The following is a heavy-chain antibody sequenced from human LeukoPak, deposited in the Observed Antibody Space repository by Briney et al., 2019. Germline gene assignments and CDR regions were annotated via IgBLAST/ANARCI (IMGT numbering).Heavy chain of an antibody. CDR3: VSDYYYGSGSYSS. Sequence: SQTLSLTCAVSGGSISSGGYSWSWIRQPPGKGLEWIGYIYHSGSTYYNPSLKSRVTISVDRSKNQFSLKLSSVTAADTAVYYCVSDYYYGSGSYSSWGQGTLVTVSS. CDR2: IYHSGST. J-gene: IGHJ5*02. V-gene: IGHV4-30-2*01. CDR1: GGSISSGGYS. D-gene: IGHD3-10*01.